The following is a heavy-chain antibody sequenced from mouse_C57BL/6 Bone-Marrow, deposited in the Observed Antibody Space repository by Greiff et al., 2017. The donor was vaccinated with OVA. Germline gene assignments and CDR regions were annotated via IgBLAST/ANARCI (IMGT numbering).Heavy chain of an antibody. CDR1: GYTFTSYW. V-gene: IGHV1-59*01. J-gene: IGHJ2*01. CDR3: ANYYGSKDY. CDR2: IDPSDSYT. Sequence: QVQLQQPGAELVRPGNSVKLSCKASGYTFTSYWMHWVKQRPGQGLEWIGVIDPSDSYTNYNQKFKGKATLTVNTSSSTAYMQLSRLTSEDSAVYYCANYYGSKDYWGQGTTLTVSS. D-gene: IGHD1-1*01.